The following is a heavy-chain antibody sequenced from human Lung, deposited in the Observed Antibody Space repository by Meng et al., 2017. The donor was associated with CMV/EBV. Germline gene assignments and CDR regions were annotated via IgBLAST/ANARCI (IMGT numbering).Heavy chain of an antibody. Sequence: LXCTVSGASISSYYWSWIRQPPGRGLEWIGNIHYSGSTNYNPSLRGRVTMSVATSEDQFSLRLNSVTAADTAVYYCARGHTNSGSFVGYYAMDVWXPGDXVTGAS. CDR1: GASISSYY. V-gene: IGHV4-59*01. J-gene: IGHJ6*02. CDR2: IHYSGST. CDR3: ARGHTNSGSFVGYYAMDV. D-gene: IGHD1-26*01.